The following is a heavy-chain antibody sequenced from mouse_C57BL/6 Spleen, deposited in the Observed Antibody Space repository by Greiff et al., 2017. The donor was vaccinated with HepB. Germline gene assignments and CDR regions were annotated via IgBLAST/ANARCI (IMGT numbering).Heavy chain of an antibody. J-gene: IGHJ2*01. Sequence: QVQLKQSGAELVRPGASVTLSCKASGYTFTDYEMHWVKQTPVHGLEWIGAIDPETGGSAYNQKFKGKAILTADKSSSTAYMELRSLTSEDSAVYYCTRRRITNYFDYWGQGTTLTVSS. CDR1: GYTFTDYE. D-gene: IGHD1-3*01. V-gene: IGHV1-15*01. CDR2: IDPETGGS. CDR3: TRRRITNYFDY.